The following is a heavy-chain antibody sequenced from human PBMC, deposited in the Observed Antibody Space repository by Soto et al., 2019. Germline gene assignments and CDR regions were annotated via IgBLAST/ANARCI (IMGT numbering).Heavy chain of an antibody. Sequence: QVHLVQSGAEVKKPGSSVKVSCKTSGGSCNNYAVSWVRQAPGQGLEWMGGIIPYFDTPNYAQKCQDRVTIIADESTSKEYMGLRSLKSNDTAVYYCAVALVREILIFESSGMHVWGQGATFSVSS. CDR2: IIPYFDTP. D-gene: IGHD3-10*01. CDR3: AVALVREILIFESSGMHV. J-gene: IGHJ6*02. V-gene: IGHV1-69*01. CDR1: GGSCNNYA.